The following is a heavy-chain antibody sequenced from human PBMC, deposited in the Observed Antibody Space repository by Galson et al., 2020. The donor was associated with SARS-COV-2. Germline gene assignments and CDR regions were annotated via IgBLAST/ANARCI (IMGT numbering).Heavy chain of an antibody. CDR1: AYTIIRND. V-gene: IGHV1-3*01. CDR3: ATDPDPVSVSTEWFFGV. CDR2: TNADSGNT. Sequence: ASVQVSCNASAYTIIRNDIHWVRQAPGQRLEWMGWTNADSGNTKYSQKFQGSVTITRDTSATTAYMELHSLRYEDTATYYCATDPDPVSVSTEWFFGVWGRGTLVTVS. D-gene: IGHD3-3*01. J-gene: IGHJ2*01.